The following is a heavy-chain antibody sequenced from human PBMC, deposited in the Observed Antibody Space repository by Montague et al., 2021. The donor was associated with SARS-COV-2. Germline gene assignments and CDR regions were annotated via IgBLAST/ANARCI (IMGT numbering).Heavy chain of an antibody. CDR2: TYYRSKWYN. J-gene: IGHJ4*02. Sequence: CAISGDSVSSNIAAWNWIRQPPSRGFEWLGRTYYRSKWYNDYAVSVRSRITISPDTSKDQFSLQLNSVTPEDTAVYYCTQERGPGRTTWHYFDYWGQGTLVTVSS. CDR1: GDSVSSNIAA. CDR3: TQERGPGRTTWHYFDY. D-gene: IGHD1-14*01. V-gene: IGHV6-1*01.